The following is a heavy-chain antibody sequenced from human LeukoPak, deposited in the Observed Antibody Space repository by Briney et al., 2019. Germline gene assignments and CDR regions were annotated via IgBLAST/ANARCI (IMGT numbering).Heavy chain of an antibody. Sequence: GGSLRLSCAASGFTFSNHAMSWVRQAPGKGLEWVSSISGSGGSTYYADSVKGRFTISRDNAKNSLYLQMNSLRAEDTAVYYCARDPYYYDSSGYYHPGAFDIWGQGTMVTVSS. CDR2: ISGSGGST. J-gene: IGHJ3*02. CDR3: ARDPYYYDSSGYYHPGAFDI. D-gene: IGHD3-22*01. CDR1: GFTFSNHA. V-gene: IGHV3-23*01.